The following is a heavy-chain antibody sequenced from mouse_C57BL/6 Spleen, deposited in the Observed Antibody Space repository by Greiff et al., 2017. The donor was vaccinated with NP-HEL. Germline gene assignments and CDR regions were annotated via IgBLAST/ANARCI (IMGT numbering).Heavy chain of an antibody. V-gene: IGHV5-4*01. CDR3: ARDRLLLFDY. D-gene: IGHD1-2*01. CDR1: GFTFSSYA. J-gene: IGHJ2*01. CDR2: ISDGGSYT. Sequence: EVQLVESGGGLVKPGGSLKLSCAASGFTFSSYAMSWVRQTPEKRLEWVATISDGGSYTYYPDNVKGRFTISRDNAKNNLYLQMSHLKSEDTAMYYCARDRLLLFDYWGQGTTLTVSS.